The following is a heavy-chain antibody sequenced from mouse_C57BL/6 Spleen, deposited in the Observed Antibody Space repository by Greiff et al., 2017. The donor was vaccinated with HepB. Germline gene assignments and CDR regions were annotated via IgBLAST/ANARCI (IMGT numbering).Heavy chain of an antibody. J-gene: IGHJ1*03. CDR2: ISYSGST. CDR1: GYSITSDY. D-gene: IGHD2-4*01. V-gene: IGHV3-8*01. Sequence: EVKLQESGPGLAKPSQTLSLTCSVTGYSITSDYWNWIRKFPGNKLEYMGYISYSGSTYYNPSLNSRISITRDTSKNQYFLQLNSVTTEDTATYYCARYLYDYDVGWYFDVWGTGTTVTVSS. CDR3: ARYLYDYDVGWYFDV.